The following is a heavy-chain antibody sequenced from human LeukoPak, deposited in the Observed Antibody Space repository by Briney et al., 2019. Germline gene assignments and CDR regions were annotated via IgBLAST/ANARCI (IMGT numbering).Heavy chain of an antibody. V-gene: IGHV1-24*01. CDR3: ATSDYDSSGYYWRDFDY. D-gene: IGHD3-22*01. Sequence: EASVKVSCKASGGTFSSYAISWVRQAPGKGLEWMGGFEPEDDETIYAQKFQGRVTMTEDTSTDTAYMELSSLGSEDTAVYYCATSDYDSSGYYWRDFDYWGQGTLVTVSS. CDR1: GGTFSSYA. CDR2: FEPEDDET. J-gene: IGHJ4*02.